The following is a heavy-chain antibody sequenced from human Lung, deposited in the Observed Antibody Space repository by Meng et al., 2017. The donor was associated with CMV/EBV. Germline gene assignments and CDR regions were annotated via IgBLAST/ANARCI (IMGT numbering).Heavy chain of an antibody. CDR1: GYTFTGYY. Sequence: ASVKVSCKASGYTFTGYYMHWVRQAPGQGLEWMGWINPNRGGTNYAQQFQGRVTMTRDTSISTAYMELSRLRSDDTAVYYCARGRIQLWLAKNYDYGRDVWGQGTTVTVSS. D-gene: IGHD5-18*01. CDR3: ARGRIQLWLAKNYDYGRDV. J-gene: IGHJ6*02. CDR2: INPNRGGT. V-gene: IGHV1-2*02.